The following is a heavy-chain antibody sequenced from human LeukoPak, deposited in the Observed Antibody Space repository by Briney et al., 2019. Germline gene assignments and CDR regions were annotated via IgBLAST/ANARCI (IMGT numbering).Heavy chain of an antibody. J-gene: IGHJ5*01. V-gene: IGHV1-46*01. CDR3: ARSQNVATATGWFDS. CDR1: GYTFTSYY. Sequence: ASVKVSCKASGYTFTSYYMHWVRQAPGQGLEWMGIINPSGGSTNYAQKFQGRVTMTRDTSTSPVYMELTSLISEDTAVYYCARSQNVATATGWFDSWGQGTLVTVSS. CDR2: INPSGGST. D-gene: IGHD6-13*01.